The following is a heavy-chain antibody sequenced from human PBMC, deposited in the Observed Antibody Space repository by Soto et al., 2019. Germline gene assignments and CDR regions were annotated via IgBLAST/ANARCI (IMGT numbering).Heavy chain of an antibody. Sequence: QVQLVESGGGVVQPGRSLRLSCAASGFTFSSYGMHWVRQAPGKGLEWVAVIWYDGTNKYYADSVKGRFTISRDNSKNTLYLQMNSLRVEDTAVYYCARRDSSWYYYGMDVWGQGTTVTVSS. J-gene: IGHJ6*02. CDR2: IWYDGTNK. V-gene: IGHV3-33*01. CDR3: ARRDSSWYYYGMDV. D-gene: IGHD6-13*01. CDR1: GFTFSSYG.